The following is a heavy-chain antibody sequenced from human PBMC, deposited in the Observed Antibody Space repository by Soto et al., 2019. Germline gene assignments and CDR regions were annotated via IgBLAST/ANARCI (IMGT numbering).Heavy chain of an antibody. CDR2: IIPIFGTA. Sequence: QVQLVQSGAEVKKPGSSVKVSCKASGGTFSSYAISWVRQAPGQGLEWMGGIIPIFGTANYAQKFQGRVTITAVESTSTADMEVSSLRSEDTAVYYCARDKGGYDSSGYAFDIWGQGTMVSVSS. CDR3: ARDKGGYDSSGYAFDI. D-gene: IGHD3-22*01. CDR1: GGTFSSYA. V-gene: IGHV1-69*01. J-gene: IGHJ3*02.